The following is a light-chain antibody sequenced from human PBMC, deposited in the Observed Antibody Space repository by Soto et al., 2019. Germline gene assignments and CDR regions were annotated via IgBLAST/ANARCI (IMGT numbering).Light chain of an antibody. V-gene: IGKV1-6*01. J-gene: IGKJ1*01. CDR3: LQDYGDSWT. CDR2: AAS. Sequence: QMTQSPSSLYASVGEKIIITCRASRDVGSDVSWYQQKPGQAPKLLIYAASNLYTGVPSRFSGSRSGTEFTLTISSLQPEDFASYYCLQDYGDSWTFGQGTKVDIK. CDR1: RDVGSD.